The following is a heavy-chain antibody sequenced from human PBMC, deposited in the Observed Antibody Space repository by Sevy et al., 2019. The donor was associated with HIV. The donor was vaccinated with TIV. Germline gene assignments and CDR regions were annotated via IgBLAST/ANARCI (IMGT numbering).Heavy chain of an antibody. J-gene: IGHJ4*02. V-gene: IGHV1-18*04. CDR1: GYTFTSYG. D-gene: IGHD3-22*01. CDR2: ISAYNGNT. CDR3: ARPYDSSGYYYVSYFDY. Sequence: ASVKVSFKASGYTFTSYGISWVRQAPGQGLEWMGWISAYNGNTNYAQKLQGRVTMTTDTSTSTAYMELRSLRSDDTAVYYCARPYDSSGYYYVSYFDYWGQGTLVTVSS.